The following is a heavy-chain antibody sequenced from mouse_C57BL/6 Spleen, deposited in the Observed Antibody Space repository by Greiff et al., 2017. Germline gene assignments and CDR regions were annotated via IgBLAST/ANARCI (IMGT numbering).Heavy chain of an antibody. Sequence: QVQLKQPGAELVKPGASVKLSCKASGYTFTSYWMQWVKQRPGQGLEWIGEIDPSDSSTNYNQKFKGKATLPEDTTSSTAYMQLSSLTSEDAAVYYCARRESSGYALDYWGQGTTLTVSS. CDR3: ARRESSGYALDY. V-gene: IGHV1-50*01. J-gene: IGHJ2*01. CDR2: IDPSDSST. D-gene: IGHD3-2*02. CDR1: GYTFTSYW.